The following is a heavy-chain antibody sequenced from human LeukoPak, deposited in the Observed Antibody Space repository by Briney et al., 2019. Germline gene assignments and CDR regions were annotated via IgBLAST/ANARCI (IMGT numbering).Heavy chain of an antibody. CDR2: ISSSSSYI. J-gene: IGHJ4*02. CDR3: ARGKGYNWNYVDY. D-gene: IGHD1-20*01. Sequence: GGSLRLSCAASGFTFSSYGMHWVRQAPGKGLEWVSSISSSSSYIYYADSVKGRFTISRDNAKNSLYLQMNSLRAEDTAVYYCARGKGYNWNYVDYWGQGTLVTVSS. V-gene: IGHV3-21*01. CDR1: GFTFSSYG.